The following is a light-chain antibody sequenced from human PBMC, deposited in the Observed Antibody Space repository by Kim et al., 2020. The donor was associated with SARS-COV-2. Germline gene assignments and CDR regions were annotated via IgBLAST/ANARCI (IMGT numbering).Light chain of an antibody. V-gene: IGKV3-15*01. CDR3: QQYDEWPWT. CDR2: GGS. CDR1: VNDN. Sequence: VNDNLAWYQQKPGQPPRLLVYGGSVTPTYIPARFSGSGSKTEYTLTVTSLPSEDFAIYYCQQYDEWPWTFGQGTKVDIK. J-gene: IGKJ1*01.